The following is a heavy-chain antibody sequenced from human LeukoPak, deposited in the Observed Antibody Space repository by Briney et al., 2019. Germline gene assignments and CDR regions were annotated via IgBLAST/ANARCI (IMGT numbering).Heavy chain of an antibody. D-gene: IGHD5-18*01. CDR3: ARHGGYTMYYFDY. V-gene: IGHV4-34*01. Sequence: SETLSLTCAVYGGSFSGYYWSWIRQPPGKGLEWIGEINHSGSTNYNPSLKSRVTISVDTSKNQFSVKLSSVTAADTAVYYCARHGGYTMYYFDYWGQGALVTVSS. J-gene: IGHJ4*02. CDR1: GGSFSGYY. CDR2: INHSGST.